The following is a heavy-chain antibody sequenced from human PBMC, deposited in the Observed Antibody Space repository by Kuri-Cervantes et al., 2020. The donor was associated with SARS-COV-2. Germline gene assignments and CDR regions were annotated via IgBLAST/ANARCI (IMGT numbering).Heavy chain of an antibody. Sequence: SETLSLTCTVSGGSISSYYWSWIRQPPGKGLEWIGYIYYSGSTNYNPSLKSRVTISVDTSKNQLSLKLSSVTAADTAVYYCARISRTYAFDIWGQGTMVTVSS. CDR3: ARISRTYAFDI. V-gene: IGHV4-59*12. CDR1: GGSISSYY. J-gene: IGHJ3*02. CDR2: IYYSGST. D-gene: IGHD1-14*01.